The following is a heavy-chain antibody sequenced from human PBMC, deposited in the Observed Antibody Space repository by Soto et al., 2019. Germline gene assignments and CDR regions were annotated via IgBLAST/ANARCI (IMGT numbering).Heavy chain of an antibody. CDR3: ASFSRGSVGSSDWFDP. Sequence: SETLSLTCAVYGYSISSGYYWGWVRQHPGKGLEWIGEIYHSGSTNYNPSLKSRVTISVDKSKHQFSLKLSSVTAADTAVYYCASFSRGSVGSSDWFDPWGQGTLVTVSS. CDR2: IYHSGST. CDR1: GYSISSGYY. V-gene: IGHV4-38-2*01. J-gene: IGHJ5*02. D-gene: IGHD6-6*01.